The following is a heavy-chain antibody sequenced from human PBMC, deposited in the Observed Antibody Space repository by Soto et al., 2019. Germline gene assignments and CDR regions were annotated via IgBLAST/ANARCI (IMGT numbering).Heavy chain of an antibody. Sequence: GSGPTLVNPTQTLTLTCTFSGFSLSTSGMCVSWIRQPPGKALEWLALIDWDDDKYYSTSLKTRLTIPKDTSKNQVVLTMTNMDPVATATYYCARIHSGYYYYGMDVWGQGTTVTVSS. CDR1: GFSLSTSGMC. CDR3: ARIHSGYYYYGMDV. CDR2: IDWDDDK. V-gene: IGHV2-70*01. J-gene: IGHJ6*02.